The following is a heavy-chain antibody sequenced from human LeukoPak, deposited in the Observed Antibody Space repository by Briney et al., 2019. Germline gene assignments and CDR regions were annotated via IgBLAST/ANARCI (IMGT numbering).Heavy chain of an antibody. CDR1: GFSLSTSGMY. V-gene: IGHV2-70*01. Sequence: SGPTLVNPTQTLTLTCTFSGFSLSTSGMYLSWIRQPPGKALEWLAHINWDDYKYYSSSPKTRLTISKDTSENQVFLTITNLDPVDTATYYCARMSCSSGSRYSFDCWGQGALVTVSS. D-gene: IGHD2-15*01. CDR3: ARMSCSSGSRYSFDC. J-gene: IGHJ4*02. CDR2: INWDDYK.